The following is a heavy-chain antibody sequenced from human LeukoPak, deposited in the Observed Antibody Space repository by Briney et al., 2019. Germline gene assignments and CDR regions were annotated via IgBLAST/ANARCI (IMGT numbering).Heavy chain of an antibody. V-gene: IGHV1-24*01. CDR3: ARVALGIAVAGVTAFDY. Sequence: ASVKVSCKVSGYTLTELSMHWVRQAPGKGLEWMGGFDPEEGEAIYAQTFQGRVTMTEDTSTDTAYMELSSLRSGDTAVYYCARVALGIAVAGVTAFDYWGQGTLVTVSS. CDR1: GYTLTELS. D-gene: IGHD6-19*01. CDR2: FDPEEGEA. J-gene: IGHJ4*02.